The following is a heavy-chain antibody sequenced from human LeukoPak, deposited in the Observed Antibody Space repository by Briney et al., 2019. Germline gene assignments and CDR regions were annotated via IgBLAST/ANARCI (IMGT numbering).Heavy chain of an antibody. J-gene: IGHJ6*02. CDR1: GGSISSYY. D-gene: IGHD3-10*02. CDR3: ARVSGGMGYYYYYGMDV. CDR2: IYYSGST. Sequence: PSETPSLTCTVSGGSISSYYWSWIRQPPGKGLEWIGYIYYSGSTNYNPSLKSRVTISVDTSKNQFSLKLSSVTAADTAVYYCARVSGGMGYYYYYGMDVWGQGTTVTVSS. V-gene: IGHV4-59*01.